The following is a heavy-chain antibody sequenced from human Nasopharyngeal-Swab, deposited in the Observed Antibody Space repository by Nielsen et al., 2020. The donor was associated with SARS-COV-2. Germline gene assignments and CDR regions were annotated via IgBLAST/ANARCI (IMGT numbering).Heavy chain of an antibody. V-gene: IGHV3-23*01. D-gene: IGHD2-21*02. CDR3: ARTAPFCGGDCYSEYFQY. CDR2: ISGSGGST. CDR1: GFTFSSYA. J-gene: IGHJ1*01. Sequence: GGSLRLSCAASGFTFSSYAMSWVRQAPGKGLEWVSAISGSGGSTYYADSVKGRFTISRDNSKNTLYLQMNNLGADDTSFYYCARTAPFCGGDCYSEYFQYWGQGTLVTVSS.